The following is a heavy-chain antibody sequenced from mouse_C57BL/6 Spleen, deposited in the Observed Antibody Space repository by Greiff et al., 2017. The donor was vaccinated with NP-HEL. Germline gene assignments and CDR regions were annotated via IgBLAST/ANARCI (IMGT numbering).Heavy chain of an antibody. V-gene: IGHV5-16*01. D-gene: IGHD3-3*01. CDR3: ARSASGTDYAMDY. CDR1: GFTFSDYY. J-gene: IGHJ4*01. CDR2: INSDGSST. Sequence: EVQLVESEGGLVQPGSSMKLSCTASGFTFSDYYMPWVRQVPEKGLEWVAYINSDGSSTYYLDSLKSRFIISRDNAKNILYLQMSRLTSEDTAAYYCARSASGTDYAMDYWGKGTSVTVAS.